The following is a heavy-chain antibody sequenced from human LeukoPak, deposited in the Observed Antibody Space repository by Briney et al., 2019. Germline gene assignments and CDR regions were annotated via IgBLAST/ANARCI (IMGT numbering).Heavy chain of an antibody. CDR1: GGSISSSSYY. Sequence: PSETLSLTCTVSGGSISSSSYYWGWIRQPPGKGLEWIGSIYYSGSTYYNPSLKSRVTISVDTSKNQFSLKLSSVTAADTAVYYCAGGTTVTTEGAFDIWGQGTMVTVSS. J-gene: IGHJ3*02. D-gene: IGHD4-17*01. CDR2: IYYSGST. CDR3: AGGTTVTTEGAFDI. V-gene: IGHV4-39*07.